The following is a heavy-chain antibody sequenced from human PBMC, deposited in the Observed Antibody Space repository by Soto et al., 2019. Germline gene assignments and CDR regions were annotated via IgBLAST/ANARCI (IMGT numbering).Heavy chain of an antibody. CDR1: GYAFDTSG. CDR2: ISTYNGRT. D-gene: IGHD1-1*01. J-gene: IGHJ4*02. Sequence: QVQLVQSGGEVTKPGDSVRVSCKTSGYAFDTSGVTWVRQAPGEGLEWMGWISTYNGRTKYSQKFQGRLTMTTESVSTTLYMELQSLTFDDAAVYFCARYCTGTSCPDYWGQGSLVTVSS. V-gene: IGHV1-18*01. CDR3: ARYCTGTSCPDY.